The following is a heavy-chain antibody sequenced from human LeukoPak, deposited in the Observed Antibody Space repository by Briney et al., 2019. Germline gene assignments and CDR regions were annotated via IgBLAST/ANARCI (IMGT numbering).Heavy chain of an antibody. CDR3: LKGYYDSSGYRFDY. D-gene: IGHD3-22*01. V-gene: IGHV3-73*01. CDR1: GFTFSGSA. Sequence: GSLRLSCAASGFTFSGSAMHWVRQASGKGLEWVGRIRSKANSYATAYAASVKGRFTISRDDSKNTAYLQMNSLKTEDTAVYYCLKGYYDSSGYRFDYWGQGTLVTVSS. J-gene: IGHJ4*02. CDR2: IRSKANSYAT.